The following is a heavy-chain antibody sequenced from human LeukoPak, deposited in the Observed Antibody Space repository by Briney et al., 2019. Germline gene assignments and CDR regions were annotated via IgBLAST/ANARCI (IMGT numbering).Heavy chain of an antibody. CDR2: ISAYGSNT. V-gene: IGHV1-18*01. CDR3: ARRPRVGYSFNLGV. J-gene: IGHJ6*02. D-gene: IGHD2-15*01. CDR1: GYTFTSYG. Sequence: GASVKVSCKASGYTFTSYGISWVRQAPGQGLEWMGWISAYGSNTNNAQKFQGRVTMTTDTSTSTAYMELRSLRSDDTAVYYCARRPRVGYSFNLGVWGQGTTVTVSS.